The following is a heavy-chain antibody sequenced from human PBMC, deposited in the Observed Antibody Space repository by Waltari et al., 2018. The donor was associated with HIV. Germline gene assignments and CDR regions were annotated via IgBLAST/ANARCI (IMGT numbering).Heavy chain of an antibody. CDR3: AKNPLSGEGYFDY. Sequence: QVQLVESGGGVVQPGRSLRLSCAASGFTFSSYAMHWVRQAPVKGRGGVAVIWYDGSNTYYADSVKGRFTISRDNSKNTLYLQMSSLRAEDTAMYYCAKNPLSGEGYFDYWGQGTLVTVSS. D-gene: IGHD2-15*01. CDR2: IWYDGSNT. J-gene: IGHJ4*02. V-gene: IGHV3-30*18. CDR1: GFTFSSYA.